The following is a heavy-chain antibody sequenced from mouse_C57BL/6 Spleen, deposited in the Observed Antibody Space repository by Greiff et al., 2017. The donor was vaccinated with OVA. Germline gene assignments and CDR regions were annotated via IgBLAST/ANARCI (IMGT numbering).Heavy chain of an antibody. Sequence: QVQLQQPGAELVKPGASVKLSCKASGYTFTSYWMQWVKQRPGQGLEWIGEIDPSDSYTNYNQKFKGKATLTVDTSSSTAYMQLSSLTSEDSAVDYCAVLSWFAYWGQGTLVTVSA. V-gene: IGHV1-50*01. CDR3: AVLSWFAY. CDR1: GYTFTSYW. CDR2: IDPSDSYT. J-gene: IGHJ3*01.